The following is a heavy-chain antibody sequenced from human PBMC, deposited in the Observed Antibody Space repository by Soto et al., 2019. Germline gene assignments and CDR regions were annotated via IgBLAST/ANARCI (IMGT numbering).Heavy chain of an antibody. Sequence: EVQLVKSGGGLVQPGGSLKLSCAASGFTFSGSTIHWVRQTSGKGLEWVGRIPSKTNTYATAYAASVKGRFTISRDDSRNTAYLQMNILKPEDTAVYYCTRQHLDVPVASAIDYWCQGTLVTVSS. V-gene: IGHV3-73*02. D-gene: IGHD6-19*01. CDR1: GFTFSGST. CDR3: TRQHLDVPVASAIDY. CDR2: IPSKTNTYAT. J-gene: IGHJ4*02.